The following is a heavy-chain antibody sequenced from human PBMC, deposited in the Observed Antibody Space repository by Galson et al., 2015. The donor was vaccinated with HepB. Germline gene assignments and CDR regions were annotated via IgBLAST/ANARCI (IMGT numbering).Heavy chain of an antibody. CDR2: IKQDGSEK. CDR1: GFTFSSYW. Sequence: SLRLSCAASGFTFSSYWMSWVRQAPGKGLEWVANIKQDGSEKYYVDSVKGRFTISRDNAKNSLYLQMNSLRAEDTAVYYCARWYYDILTGYSLFDYWGQGTLITVSS. V-gene: IGHV3-7*03. J-gene: IGHJ4*02. CDR3: ARWYYDILTGYSLFDY. D-gene: IGHD3-9*01.